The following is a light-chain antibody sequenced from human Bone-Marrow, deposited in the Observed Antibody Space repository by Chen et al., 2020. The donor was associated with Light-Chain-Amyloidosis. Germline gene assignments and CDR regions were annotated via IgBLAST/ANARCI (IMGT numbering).Light chain of an antibody. CDR2: RDT. V-gene: IGLV3-25*03. CDR3: QSADSSGTYEVI. J-gene: IGLJ2*01. CDR1: DLPTKY. Sequence: SYELTQPPSVSVSPGQTARITCSGDDLPTKYAYWYQHTPGQAPVLVIHRDTERPSGISELFYGSSSGTTATLTISGVQAEDEADYHCQSADSSGTYEVIFGGGTKLTVL.